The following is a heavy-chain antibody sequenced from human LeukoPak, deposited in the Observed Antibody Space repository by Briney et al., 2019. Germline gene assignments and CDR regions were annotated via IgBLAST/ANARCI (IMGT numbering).Heavy chain of an antibody. CDR1: GGTFSSCA. CDR3: ARAGHSYGWDNWFDP. CDR2: IIPIFGTA. Sequence: SVKVSCKASGGTFSSCAISWVRQAPGQGLEWMGGIIPIFGTANYAQKFQGRVTITADESTSTAYMELSSLRSEDTAVYYCARAGHSYGWDNWFDPWGQGTLVTVSS. D-gene: IGHD5-18*01. J-gene: IGHJ5*02. V-gene: IGHV1-69*13.